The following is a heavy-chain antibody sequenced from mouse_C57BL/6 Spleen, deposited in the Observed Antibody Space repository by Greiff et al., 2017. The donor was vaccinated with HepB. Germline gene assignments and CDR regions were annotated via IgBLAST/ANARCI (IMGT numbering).Heavy chain of an antibody. CDR3: ARSTVVAPEDY. V-gene: IGHV1-55*01. D-gene: IGHD1-1*01. CDR1: GYTFTSYW. J-gene: IGHJ2*01. CDR2: IYPGSGST. Sequence: QVQLQQPGAELVKPGASVKMSCKASGYTFTSYWITWVTQRPGQGLEWIGDIYPGSGSTNYNEKFKSKATLTVDTSSSTAYMQLSSLTSEDSAVYYCARSTVVAPEDYWGQGTTLTVSS.